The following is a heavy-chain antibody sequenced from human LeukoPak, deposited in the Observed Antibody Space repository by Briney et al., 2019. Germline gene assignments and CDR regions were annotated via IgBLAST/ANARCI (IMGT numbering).Heavy chain of an antibody. D-gene: IGHD3-10*01. CDR2: FDPEDGET. V-gene: IGHV1-24*01. Sequence: ASAKLSCKVSGYTXTQLSMHWVRQAPGKGLEWMGGFDPEDGETIYAQKFQGRVTMTEDTSTDTAYMELSSLRSEDTAVYYCARLAMVRGVIIAYFDYWGQGTLVTVSS. CDR1: GYTXTQLS. J-gene: IGHJ4*02. CDR3: ARLAMVRGVIIAYFDY.